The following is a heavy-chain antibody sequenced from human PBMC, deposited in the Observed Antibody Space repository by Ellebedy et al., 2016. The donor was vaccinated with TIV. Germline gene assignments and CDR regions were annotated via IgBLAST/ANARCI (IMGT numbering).Heavy chain of an antibody. CDR1: GYRFTNSW. CDR3: ARMHEYSNYHPLDL. J-gene: IGHJ3*01. D-gene: IGHD4-11*01. V-gene: IGHV5-51*01. Sequence: GESLKISXKGSGYRFTNSWIAWVRQKPGKGLEWLGIIYPGDSDTKYSPSFQGQVTISADTSLNAAYLQWNILEASDTATYYCARMHEYSNYHPLDLWGQGTVVTVSS. CDR2: IYPGDSDT.